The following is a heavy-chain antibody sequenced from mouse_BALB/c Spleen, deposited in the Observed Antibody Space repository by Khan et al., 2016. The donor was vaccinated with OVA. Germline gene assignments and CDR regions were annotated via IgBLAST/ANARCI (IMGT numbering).Heavy chain of an antibody. V-gene: IGHV5-6*01. J-gene: IGHJ3*01. CDR3: ASHLTGSFAY. CDR2: MSSGGDYT. CDR1: GFTFSSYS. D-gene: IGHD4-1*01. Sequence: EVQRVESGGDLVKPGGSLKLSCAASGFTFSSYSMSWVRQIPDKRLEWVATMSSGGDYTYYPDSVQGRFTISRDKAKNTLYLQMSSLKSEDTAMYYCASHLTGSFAYGGQGTLVTVSA.